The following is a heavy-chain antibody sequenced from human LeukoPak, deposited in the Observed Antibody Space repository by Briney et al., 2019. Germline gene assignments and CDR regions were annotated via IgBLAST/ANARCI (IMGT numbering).Heavy chain of an antibody. V-gene: IGHV3-23*01. Sequence: GGSLRLSCAASGFTFSSYAMSWVRQAPGKGLEWVSAISGSGGSTYYADSVKGRFTISRDNSKNTVYLQMDSLRAEDTAVYFCVRGFYSGSYYYLDNWGQGTQVTVSS. CDR1: GFTFSSYA. D-gene: IGHD1-26*01. J-gene: IGHJ4*02. CDR2: ISGSGGST. CDR3: VRGFYSGSYYYLDN.